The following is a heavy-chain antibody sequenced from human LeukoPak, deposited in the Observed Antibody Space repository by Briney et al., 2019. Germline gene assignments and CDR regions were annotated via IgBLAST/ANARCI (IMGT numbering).Heavy chain of an antibody. J-gene: IGHJ6*02. CDR3: AKYLGGFGELGYYYGMDV. CDR2: ISGSGGST. V-gene: IGHV3-23*01. Sequence: GGSLRLSCAASGFTFSSYAMSWVRQAPGKGLEWVSAISGSGGSTYYADSVKGRFTISRDNSKNTLYLQMNSLRAEDTAVYYCAKYLGGFGELGYYYGMDVWGQGTTVTVSS. CDR1: GFTFSSYA. D-gene: IGHD3-10*01.